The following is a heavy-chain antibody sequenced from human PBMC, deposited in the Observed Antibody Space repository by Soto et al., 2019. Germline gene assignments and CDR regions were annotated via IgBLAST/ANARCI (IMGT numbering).Heavy chain of an antibody. CDR1: GFTFSSYA. CDR3: VRDHRWAFDF. J-gene: IGHJ3*01. D-gene: IGHD2-15*01. CDR2: ISVGGGSI. Sequence: EVQLVESGGGLVQPGGSLRVSCVASGFTFSSYALNWVRQAPGNGLAWVSYISVGGGSIFYADSVKGRFTISRGDATNSLYLQMNSLRDEDTAVYYCVRDHRWAFDFWGQGTMVTVSS. V-gene: IGHV3-48*02.